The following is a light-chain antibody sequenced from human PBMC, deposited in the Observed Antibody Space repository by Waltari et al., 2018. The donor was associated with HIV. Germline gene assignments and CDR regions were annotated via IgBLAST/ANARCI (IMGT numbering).Light chain of an antibody. CDR1: QSILYRSNNRNF. CDR2: WAT. V-gene: IGKV4-1*01. Sequence: DIVMTQSPDSLAVSLGERATINCKSSQSILYRSNNRNFLAWYQQKPGQPPKLLIHWATIRDSVVPDRFSGSESGTDFTLTISSLQAEDVAVYYCQQFFSPPWTFGQGTKVEMK. CDR3: QQFFSPPWT. J-gene: IGKJ1*01.